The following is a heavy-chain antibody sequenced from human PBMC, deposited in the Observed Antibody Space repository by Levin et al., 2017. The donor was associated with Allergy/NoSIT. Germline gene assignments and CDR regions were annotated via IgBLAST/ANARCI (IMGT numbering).Heavy chain of an antibody. CDR2: INPNSGGT. D-gene: IGHD3-22*01. CDR3: TTMIVVVITTGDY. CDR1: GYTFTGYY. Sequence: ASVKVSCKASGYTFTGYYMHWVRQAPGQGLEWMGRINPNSGGTNYAQKFQGRVTMTRDTSISTAYMELSRLRSDDTAVYYCTTMIVVVITTGDYWGQGTLVTVSS. V-gene: IGHV1-2*06. J-gene: IGHJ4*02.